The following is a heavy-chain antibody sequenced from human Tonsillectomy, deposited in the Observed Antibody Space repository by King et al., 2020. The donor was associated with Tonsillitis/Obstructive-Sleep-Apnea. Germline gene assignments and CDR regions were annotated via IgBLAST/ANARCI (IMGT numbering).Heavy chain of an antibody. CDR1: GFTFDDFA. J-gene: IGHJ6*03. Sequence: VQLVESGGGLVQPGRSLRLSCAASGFTFDDFAMHWVRQAPGKGLEWVSGISWNSGNIGYADSVKGRFTISGDNAKNSLYLQMNSLRAEDTAVYYCAKDFRYCGGGSCYAAHYYYMDVWGKGTTVTVSS. D-gene: IGHD2-15*01. CDR3: AKDFRYCGGGSCYAAHYYYMDV. V-gene: IGHV3-9*01. CDR2: ISWNSGNI.